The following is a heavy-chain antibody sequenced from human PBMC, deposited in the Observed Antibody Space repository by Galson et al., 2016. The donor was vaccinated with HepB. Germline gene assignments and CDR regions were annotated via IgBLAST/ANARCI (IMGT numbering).Heavy chain of an antibody. CDR1: GFSLRTNGMC. CDR2: IDNSGST. CDR3: ARGDRDSSWFVRYYSYGMDV. J-gene: IGHJ6*02. Sequence: LVKPTQTLTLTCTFSGFSLRTNGMCVSWIRHHPGKGLEWIGYIDNSGSTYYNPSLKSRLTISIGPSKNQFSLMLTSVTAADTAMYYCARGDRDSSWFVRYYSYGMDVGGQGTTVTVSS. D-gene: IGHD6-13*01. V-gene: IGHV4-31*03.